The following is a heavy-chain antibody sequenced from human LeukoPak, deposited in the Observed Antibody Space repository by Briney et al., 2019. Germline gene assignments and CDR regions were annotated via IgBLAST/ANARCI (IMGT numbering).Heavy chain of an antibody. Sequence: GGSLRLSGAASGFPLSSYSINWFRQAPGKGLEWVAYISAIGSNIYYLDSVMGGFTVSRATPKSYLFLQMNVPGAEDTAVYYCARVKGTYFDYWGQAGLVSVSS. V-gene: IGHV3-48*01. CDR1: GFPLSSYS. D-gene: IGHD1-1*01. J-gene: IGHJ4*02. CDR3: ARVKGTYFDY. CDR2: ISAIGSNI.